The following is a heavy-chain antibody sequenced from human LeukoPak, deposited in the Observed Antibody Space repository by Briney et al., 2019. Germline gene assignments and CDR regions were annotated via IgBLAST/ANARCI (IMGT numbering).Heavy chain of an antibody. CDR3: ATYRRAFDI. D-gene: IGHD3-16*01. J-gene: IGHJ3*02. CDR2: IHSGGDT. V-gene: IGHV3-66*01. CDR1: GFTVSTNS. Sequence: PGGSLRLSCAASGFTVSTNSMTWVRQAPGKGLEWVSSIHSGGDTHYADSVKGRFTISRDGSKNTLYLQMTSLRVEDTAVYYCATYRRAFDIWGQGTMVTVSS.